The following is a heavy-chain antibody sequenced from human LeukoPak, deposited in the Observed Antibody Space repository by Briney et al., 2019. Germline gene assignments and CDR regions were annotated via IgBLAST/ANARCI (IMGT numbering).Heavy chain of an antibody. Sequence: GESLKISCKGSGYSFTSYWIGWVRQMPGKGLEWMGIIYPGDSDTRYSPSFQGQVTISADKSISTAYLQWSSLKASDTAIYYCARVKQAVALVDVFDIWGQGTMVTVSS. CDR3: ARVKQAVALVDVFDI. J-gene: IGHJ3*02. V-gene: IGHV5-51*01. D-gene: IGHD6-13*01. CDR2: IYPGDSDT. CDR1: GYSFTSYW.